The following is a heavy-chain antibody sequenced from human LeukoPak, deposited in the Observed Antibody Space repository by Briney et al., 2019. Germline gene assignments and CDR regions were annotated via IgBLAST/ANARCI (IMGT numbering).Heavy chain of an antibody. D-gene: IGHD2-15*01. CDR1: GFTFSSYN. J-gene: IGHJ4*02. CDR2: IISSSSYI. Sequence: GGSLRLSCAASGFTFSSYNMNWVRQAPGKGLEWVSSIISSSSYIYYADSVKGRFTISRDNAKNSLYLQMNSLRAEDTAVYYCARDVVVAAVMFDYWGQGTLVTVSS. CDR3: ARDVVVAAVMFDY. V-gene: IGHV3-21*01.